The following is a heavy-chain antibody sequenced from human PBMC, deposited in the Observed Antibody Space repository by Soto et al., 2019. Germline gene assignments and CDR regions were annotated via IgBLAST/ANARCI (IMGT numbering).Heavy chain of an antibody. CDR1: GGSISGSGYY. CDR2: IYHSGST. Sequence: QVQLQESGPGLVKPSQTLSLTCTVSGGSISGSGYYWSWIRQQPGKGLEWIGHIYHSGSTYYNPSLRSRLSISVDTSKNQFSVKLGSVTAADTAVYYCARDDYSGSGSNAYEIWGQGTMVTVSS. V-gene: IGHV4-31*03. CDR3: ARDDYSGSGSNAYEI. D-gene: IGHD3-10*01. J-gene: IGHJ3*02.